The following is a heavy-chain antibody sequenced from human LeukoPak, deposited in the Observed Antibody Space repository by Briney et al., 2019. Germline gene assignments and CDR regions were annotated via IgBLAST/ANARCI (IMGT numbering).Heavy chain of an antibody. Sequence: GGSLRLSCAASGFTFTTYIMDWVRQAPGKGLEWVSYISSSSSSVHYADSVKGRFTISRDNAKNSLYLQMDSLRDEDTAVYYCARPMVRETDWYFDLWGRGTQVTVSS. CDR2: ISSSSSSV. CDR1: GFTFTTYI. D-gene: IGHD3-10*01. CDR3: ARPMVRETDWYFDL. J-gene: IGHJ2*01. V-gene: IGHV3-48*02.